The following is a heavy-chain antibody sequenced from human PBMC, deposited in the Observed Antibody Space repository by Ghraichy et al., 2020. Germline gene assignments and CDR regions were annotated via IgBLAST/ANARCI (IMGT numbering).Heavy chain of an antibody. J-gene: IGHJ4*02. CDR3: AKALLIGGTSPPSDF. CDR1: GFTFSSYA. D-gene: IGHD1-7*01. CDR2: ISASGGGT. V-gene: IGHV3-23*01. Sequence: GGSLRLSCAASGFTFSSYAMSWVRQAPGKGLVWVSGISASGGGTYYADSVRGRFTVSRDNSKSTLYLHMNSLRGEDTAVYSCAKALLIGGTSPPSDFWGQGTLVTVSS.